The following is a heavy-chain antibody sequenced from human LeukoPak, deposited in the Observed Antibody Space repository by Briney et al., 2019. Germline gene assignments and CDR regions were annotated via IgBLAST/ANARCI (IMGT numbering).Heavy chain of an antibody. CDR2: ISSSSSYI. CDR3: ARDPYGGNSELYYYYYGMDV. Sequence: GGSLRLSCAASGFTFSSYSMNWVRQAPGKGLEWVSSISSSSSYIYYADSVKGRFTISRDNAKNSLYLQMNSLRAEDTAVYYCARDPYGGNSELYYYYYGMDVWGQGTTVTVSS. V-gene: IGHV3-21*01. CDR1: GFTFSSYS. J-gene: IGHJ6*02. D-gene: IGHD4-23*01.